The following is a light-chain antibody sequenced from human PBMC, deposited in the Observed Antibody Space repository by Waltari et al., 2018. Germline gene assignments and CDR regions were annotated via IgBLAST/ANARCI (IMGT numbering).Light chain of an antibody. J-gene: IGKJ2*01. V-gene: IGKV3-20*01. CDR1: QGVGSSY. CDR2: AVS. CDR3: QQYGSPPYT. Sequence: EIVLTQSPGTLSLSPGERATLSCWASQGVGSSYLAWFQQKPGQAPRLLIYAVSSRATGIPDRFSGSGSGTDFTLIINRLEPEDSAVYYCQQYGSPPYTFGQGTKLEL.